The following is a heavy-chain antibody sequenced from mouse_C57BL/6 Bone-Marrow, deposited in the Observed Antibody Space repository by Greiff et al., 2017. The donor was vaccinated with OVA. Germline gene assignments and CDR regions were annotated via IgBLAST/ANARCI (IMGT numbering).Heavy chain of an antibody. V-gene: IGHV1-26*01. CDR3: ARKETGTRGTWFAY. D-gene: IGHD4-1*01. J-gene: IGHJ3*01. CDR2: INPNNGGT. CDR1: GYTFTDYY. Sequence: EVQLQQSGPELVKPGASVKISCKASGYTFTDYYMNWVKQSHGKSLEWIGDINPNNGGTSYNQKFKGKATLTVDKSSSTAYMELRSLTSEDSAVYYCARKETGTRGTWFAYWGQGTLVTVSA.